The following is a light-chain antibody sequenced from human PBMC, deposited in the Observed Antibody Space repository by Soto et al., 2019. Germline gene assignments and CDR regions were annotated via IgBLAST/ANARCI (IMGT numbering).Light chain of an antibody. CDR2: DAS. V-gene: IGKV1-13*02. J-gene: IGKJ5*01. CDR3: QQLNSYPFT. CDR1: QGISSA. Sequence: AIHLTQSPSSLSASVGDRVTITCRASQGISSALAWYQHKPGRPPRVLIYDASSLQSGVPSRFSGSESGTECTLTISSLQPEDSATYYCQQLNSYPFTFGQGTRREIK.